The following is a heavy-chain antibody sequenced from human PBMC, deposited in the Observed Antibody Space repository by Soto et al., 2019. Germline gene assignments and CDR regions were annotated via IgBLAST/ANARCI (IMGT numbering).Heavy chain of an antibody. D-gene: IGHD3-10*01. V-gene: IGHV4-34*01. CDR2: INHSGST. CDR1: GGSFSGYY. Sequence: SETLSLTCAVYGGSFSGYYWSWIRQPPGKGLEWIGEINHSGSTNYNPFLKSRVTISVDTSKNQFSLKLSSVTAADTAVYYCACASGTTIPVDYWGQGTLVTVSS. J-gene: IGHJ4*02. CDR3: ACASGTTIPVDY.